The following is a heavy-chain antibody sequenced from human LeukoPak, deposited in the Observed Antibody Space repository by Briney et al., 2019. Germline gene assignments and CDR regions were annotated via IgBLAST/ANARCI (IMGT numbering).Heavy chain of an antibody. J-gene: IGHJ6*02. D-gene: IGHD5-24*01. CDR2: TYYRSKWYN. CDR1: GDSVSNNIAT. V-gene: IGHV6-1*01. CDR3: AREDGYSPQLDV. Sequence: SQTLSLTCAISGDSVSNNIATWNWIRQSPSRGLEWLGRTYYRSKWYNDYAVSVKSRITINPDTSKNQFSLQLNSVTPEDTAVYYCAREDGYSPQLDVWGQGTTVTVSS.